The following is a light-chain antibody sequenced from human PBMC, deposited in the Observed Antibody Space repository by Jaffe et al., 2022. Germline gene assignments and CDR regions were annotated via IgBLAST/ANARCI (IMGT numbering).Light chain of an antibody. CDR3: QQYGSTPRT. V-gene: IGKV3-20*01. Sequence: ETVMTQSPGTLSLSPGERATLSCRASQNVGGKYLAWYQQRPGQAPRLLIYGASSRAPGIPDRFSGSGSGTDFTLTISRVEPDDVAVYYCQQYGSTPRTFGQGTKVDIK. CDR1: QNVGGKY. CDR2: GAS. J-gene: IGKJ1*01.